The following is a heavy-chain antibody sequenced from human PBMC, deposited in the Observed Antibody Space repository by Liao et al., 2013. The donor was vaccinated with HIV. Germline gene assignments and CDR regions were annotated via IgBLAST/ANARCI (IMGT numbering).Heavy chain of an antibody. J-gene: IGHJ6*03. V-gene: IGHV4-4*07. CDR3: ARGVHDYYYYMDV. Sequence: QVQLQESGPGLVKPSETLSLTCTVSGDSISTYYWSWIRQPAGKGLECIGRIYTSGSTNYNPSLKSRVTISVDTSKNQFSLKLSSVTAADTAVYYCARGVHDYYYYMDVWGKGTTVTVSS. CDR1: GDSISTYY. D-gene: IGHD1-1*01. CDR2: IYTSGST.